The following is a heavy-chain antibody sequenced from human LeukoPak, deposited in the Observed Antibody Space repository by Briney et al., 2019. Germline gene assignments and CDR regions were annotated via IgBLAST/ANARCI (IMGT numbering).Heavy chain of an antibody. CDR1: GFTFDDYY. CDR2: ITSSGNTK. D-gene: IGHD3-16*02. Sequence: PGGSLRLSCAASGFTFDDYYMGWLRQAPGKGPEWVSHITSSGNTKFYADSLKGRFTISRDNANALLYLQMNSLRPEDTAVYYCARSLDYDYWGQGTLVTVSS. V-gene: IGHV3-11*04. J-gene: IGHJ4*02. CDR3: ARSLDYDY.